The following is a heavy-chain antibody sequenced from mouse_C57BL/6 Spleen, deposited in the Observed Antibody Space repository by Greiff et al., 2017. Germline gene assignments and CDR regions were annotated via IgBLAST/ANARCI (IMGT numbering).Heavy chain of an antibody. CDR3: ARGDYCGSSYVWYFDV. D-gene: IGHD1-1*01. J-gene: IGHJ1*03. CDR2: IYPGSGST. Sequence: QVQLQQPGAELVKPGASVKMSCKASGYTFTSYWITWVKQRPGQGLEWIGDIYPGSGSTNYNEKFKSKATLTVDTSSSTAYMQLSSLTSEDSAVYYCARGDYCGSSYVWYFDVWGTGTTVTVSS. V-gene: IGHV1-55*01. CDR1: GYTFTSYW.